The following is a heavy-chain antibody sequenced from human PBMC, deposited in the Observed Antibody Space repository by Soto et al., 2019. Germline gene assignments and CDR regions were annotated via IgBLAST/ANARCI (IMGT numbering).Heavy chain of an antibody. CDR3: VSQRHWARPFES. V-gene: IGHV3-23*01. CDR2: ISGSGGMT. J-gene: IGHJ4*02. CDR1: GFAFGNYP. Sequence: EAQLLQSGGGLVPPGGSLRLSCVASGFAFGNYPMAWVRQTPGKGLQWISTISGSGGMTDYEDSVRGRFTVSIDHSKDTLYLQMNSLRTEDTGVYYCVSQRHWARPFESWGQGTLVNVSS. D-gene: IGHD7-27*01.